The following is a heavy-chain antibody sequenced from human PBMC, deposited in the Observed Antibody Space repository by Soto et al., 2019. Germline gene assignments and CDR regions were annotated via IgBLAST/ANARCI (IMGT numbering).Heavy chain of an antibody. D-gene: IGHD3-22*01. Sequence: ASVKVSCKASGYTFTSYGISWVRQAPGQGLEWMGWISAYNGNTNYAQKLQGRVTMTTDTSTSTAYMELRSLRSDDTAVYYCARDYYYSSGYSNWFYPCAQRTLVPVSS. CDR2: ISAYNGNT. J-gene: IGHJ5*02. CDR3: ARDYYYSSGYSNWFYP. CDR1: GYTFTSYG. V-gene: IGHV1-18*01.